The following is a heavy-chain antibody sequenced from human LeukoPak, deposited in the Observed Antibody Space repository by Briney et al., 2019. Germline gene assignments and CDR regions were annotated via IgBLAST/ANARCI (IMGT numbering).Heavy chain of an antibody. CDR3: ARRPAGPQHPFDY. CDR1: GYSFTSYW. Sequence: GESLKISCKGSGYSFTSYWIGWVRQMPGKGLEWMGIIYPGDSDTRYSPPFQGQVTISADKSISTAYLQWSSLKASDTAVYYCARRPAGPQHPFDYWGQGTLVTVSS. V-gene: IGHV5-51*01. CDR2: IYPGDSDT. J-gene: IGHJ4*02.